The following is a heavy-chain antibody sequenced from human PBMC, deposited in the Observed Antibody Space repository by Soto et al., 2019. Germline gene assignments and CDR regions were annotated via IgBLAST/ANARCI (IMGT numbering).Heavy chain of an antibody. J-gene: IGHJ4*02. CDR2: ISGSGGST. Sequence: PGGSLRLSCAASGFTFSSYAMSWVRQAPGKGLEWVSAISGSGGSTYYADSVKGRFTISRDNSKNTLYLQMNSLRAEDTAVYYCAKVSVYYDSSGYQYYFDYWGQGTLVTVSS. CDR3: AKVSVYYDSSGYQYYFDY. D-gene: IGHD3-22*01. V-gene: IGHV3-23*01. CDR1: GFTFSSYA.